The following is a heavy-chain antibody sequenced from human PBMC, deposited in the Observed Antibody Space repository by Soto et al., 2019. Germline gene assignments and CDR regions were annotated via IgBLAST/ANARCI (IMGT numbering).Heavy chain of an antibody. CDR1: GFTFSSYG. CDR3: ARTYYYGSGSYLNYYYYYMDV. V-gene: IGHV3-33*01. CDR2: IWYDGSNK. Sequence: QPGGSLRLSCAASGFTFSSYGMHWVRQAPGKGLEWVAVIWYDGSNKYYADSVKGRFTISRDNSKNTLYLQMNSLRAEDTAVYYCARTYYYGSGSYLNYYYYYMDVWGKGTTVTVSS. D-gene: IGHD3-10*01. J-gene: IGHJ6*03.